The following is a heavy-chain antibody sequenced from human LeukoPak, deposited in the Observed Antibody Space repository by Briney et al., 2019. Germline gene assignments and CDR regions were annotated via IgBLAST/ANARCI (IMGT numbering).Heavy chain of an antibody. V-gene: IGHV5-51*01. D-gene: IGHD3-10*01. CDR3: ARRGEGPIGGIGY. J-gene: IGHJ4*02. CDR1: GYSFGNYW. CDR2: IHPGDSDT. Sequence: GESLKISYKGSGYSFGNYWIGWVRQMPGKGLEWMGIIHPGDSDTRYSPSFQGQVTISAEKSITTAYLQWSSLKASDTAMYYCARRGEGPIGGIGYWGQGTLVTVSS.